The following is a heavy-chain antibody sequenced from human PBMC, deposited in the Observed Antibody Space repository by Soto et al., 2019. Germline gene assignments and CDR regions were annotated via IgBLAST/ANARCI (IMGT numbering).Heavy chain of an antibody. CDR1: GGSISSYY. CDR3: ARTLRFLWPDYGGYYYMDV. D-gene: IGHD3-3*01. V-gene: IGHV4-59*08. J-gene: IGHJ6*03. CDR2: IYYSGST. Sequence: SETLSLTCTVSGGSISSYYWSWIRQPPGKGLEWIGYIYYSGSTDYNPSLKSRVTISVDTSKNQFSLKLSSVTAADTAVYYCARTLRFLWPDYGGYYYMDVWGKGTTVTVSS.